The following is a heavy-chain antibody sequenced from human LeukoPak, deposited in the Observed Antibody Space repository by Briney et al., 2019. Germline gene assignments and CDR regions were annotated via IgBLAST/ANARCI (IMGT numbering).Heavy chain of an antibody. CDR3: ARDGGYCSGGSCYYV. D-gene: IGHD2-15*01. V-gene: IGHV4-59*01. CDR1: GGSISSYY. Sequence: SETLSLTCTVSGGSISSYYWSWIRQPPGKGLEWIGYIYYSGSTNYTPSLKSRVTISVDTSKNQFSLKLSSVTAADTAVYYCARDGGYCSGGSCYYVWGQGTTVTVSS. CDR2: IYYSGST. J-gene: IGHJ6*02.